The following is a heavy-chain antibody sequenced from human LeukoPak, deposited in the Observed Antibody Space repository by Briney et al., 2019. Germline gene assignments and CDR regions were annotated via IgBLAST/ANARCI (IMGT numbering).Heavy chain of an antibody. J-gene: IGHJ4*02. Sequence: GGSLRLSCAASGFTFEDYDMNWVRQAPGKGLEWVSGIKWNGGSTGYADSVRGRFTISRDNAKNSLYLQMNSLRAEDTAVYYCARDRIAARPYYFDYWGQGTLVTVSS. V-gene: IGHV3-20*04. D-gene: IGHD6-6*01. CDR1: GFTFEDYD. CDR2: IKWNGGST. CDR3: ARDRIAARPYYFDY.